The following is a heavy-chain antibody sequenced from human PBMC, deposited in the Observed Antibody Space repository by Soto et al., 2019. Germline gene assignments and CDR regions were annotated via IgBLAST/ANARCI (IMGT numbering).Heavy chain of an antibody. Sequence: ASVKVSCKASGYTFTSYAVHWVRQAPGQRLEWMGWINAGNGNTKYSQKFQGRVTITRDTSASTAYMELSSLRSEDTAVYYCARGAVAARPLRYWGQGTLVTVSS. CDR1: GYTFTSYA. D-gene: IGHD6-6*01. V-gene: IGHV1-3*01. CDR3: ARGAVAARPLRY. J-gene: IGHJ4*02. CDR2: INAGNGNT.